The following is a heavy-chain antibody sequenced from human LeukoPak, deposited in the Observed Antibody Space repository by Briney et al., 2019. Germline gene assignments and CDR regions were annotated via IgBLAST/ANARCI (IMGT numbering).Heavy chain of an antibody. D-gene: IGHD3-22*01. Sequence: GESLKISCTGSGYSFTVYWIAWVRQMPGKGLEWMGIIYPGDSDTRYSPSFQGQVTISADKSISTAYLQWSSLKASDTAMYYCARRGNYYDSSGYTYYFDYWGQGTLVTVSS. CDR2: IYPGDSDT. J-gene: IGHJ4*02. V-gene: IGHV5-51*01. CDR1: GYSFTVYW. CDR3: ARRGNYYDSSGYTYYFDY.